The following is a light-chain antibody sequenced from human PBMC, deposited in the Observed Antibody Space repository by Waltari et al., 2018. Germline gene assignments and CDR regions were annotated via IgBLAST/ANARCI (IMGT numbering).Light chain of an antibody. J-gene: IGKJ2*01. CDR3: QQYNNYPYT. CDR1: QSVVTW. CDR2: GAS. Sequence: DIQLTQSPSTLSASVGDGVTIACRASQSVVTWLAWYQQKPGKAPRLLIYGASSVESGVPSRFSGSGSGTEFTLSISSLQPDDFATYYCQQYNNYPYTFGQGPKLEIK. V-gene: IGKV1-5*03.